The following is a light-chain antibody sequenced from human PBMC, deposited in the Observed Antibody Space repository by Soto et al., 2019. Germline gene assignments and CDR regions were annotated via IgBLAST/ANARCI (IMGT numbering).Light chain of an antibody. CDR1: PSINSF. CDR2: AAS. J-gene: IGKJ2*01. Sequence: DVQMTQSPSSLSASVGDRVAITCRASPSINSFLNWYQQTPGEAPKLLIYAASSLQCGVPSRFSGSGAGTEFTLSISSLQPADFATYYCHQTYSIPHTFGQGTKLEIK. V-gene: IGKV1-39*01. CDR3: HQTYSIPHT.